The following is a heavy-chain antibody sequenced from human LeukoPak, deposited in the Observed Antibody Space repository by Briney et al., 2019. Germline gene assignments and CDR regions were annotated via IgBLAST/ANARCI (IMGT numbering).Heavy chain of an antibody. CDR1: GFTFSSYS. V-gene: IGHV3-21*01. CDR2: ISSSSSYM. D-gene: IGHD3-9*01. CDR3: ARDILTGSQSRFQH. J-gene: IGHJ1*01. Sequence: GGSLRLSCAASGFTFSSYSMNWVRQAPGKGLEWVSSISSSSSYMYYADSVKGRFTISRDNAKNSLYLQMNSLRAEDTAVYYCARDILTGSQSRFQHWGQGTLVTVSS.